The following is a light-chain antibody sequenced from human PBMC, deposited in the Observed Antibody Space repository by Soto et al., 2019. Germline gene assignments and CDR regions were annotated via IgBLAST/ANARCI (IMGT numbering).Light chain of an antibody. CDR1: QSVNSN. V-gene: IGKV3-15*01. Sequence: EIVMTXXXXTLSVSPGERATLSCRASQSVNSNLAWYQQKPGQAPRLLIYAASTRATGIPARFSGSGSGTEFTLTISSLQSEDFAVYYCQQYNKWPPYTFGQGTKLEIK. CDR3: QQYNKWPPYT. J-gene: IGKJ2*01. CDR2: AAS.